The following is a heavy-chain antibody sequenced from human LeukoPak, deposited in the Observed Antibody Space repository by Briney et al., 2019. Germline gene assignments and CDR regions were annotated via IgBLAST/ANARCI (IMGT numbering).Heavy chain of an antibody. D-gene: IGHD2/OR15-2a*01. CDR1: GGSISSYY. J-gene: IGHJ5*02. CDR3: AREIGRGAWFDP. Sequence: SETLSLTCTVSGGSISSYYWSWIRQPPGKGLEWIGEINHSGSTNYNPSLKSRVTISVDTSKNQFSLKLSSVTAADTAVYYCAREIGRGAWFDPWGQGTLVTVSS. V-gene: IGHV4-34*01. CDR2: INHSGST.